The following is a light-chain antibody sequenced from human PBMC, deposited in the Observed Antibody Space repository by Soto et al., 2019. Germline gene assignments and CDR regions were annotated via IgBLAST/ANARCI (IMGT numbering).Light chain of an antibody. CDR3: QLWDSPSDHQVI. Sequence: SYELTQPPSVSVAPGKTATITCGGNNIGTKDVHWYQQKPGQAPVVVIYYDSDRPSGIPERVSGSNSGNTATLTIARVEAGDEADYYCQLWDSPSDHQVIFGGGTKLTVL. J-gene: IGLJ2*01. CDR2: YDS. V-gene: IGLV3-21*04. CDR1: NIGTKD.